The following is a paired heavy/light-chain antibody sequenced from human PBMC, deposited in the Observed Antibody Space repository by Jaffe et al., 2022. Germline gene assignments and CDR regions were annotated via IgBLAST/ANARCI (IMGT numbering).Heavy chain of an antibody. CDR2: VYTSGNT. CDR3: AKDLPRRSCK. V-gene: IGHV4-61*02. CDR1: GDSIVTNNYY. J-gene: IGHJ4*02. Sequence: QVQLQESGPGLVRPSQTLSLTCTVSGDSIVTNNYYWSWVRQPAGKGLEWIGRVYTSGNTTYNPSLRGRVTISLDSSKNQFSLKLNSVTAADTAVYYCAKDLPRRSCKWGQGILVTVSS.
Light chain of an antibody. CDR3: AAWDDSLSGHWV. V-gene: IGLV1-47*01. CDR1: LSNIGTNY. CDR2: WND. J-gene: IGLJ3*02. Sequence: QSVLTQPPSASGTPGQTITISCSGGLSNIGTNYVYWYQQFPGTAPRLLMYWNDKRPSGIPDRFSGSKSGTSGSLAISGLRSDDEADYYCAAWDDSLSGHWVFGGGTKVTVL.